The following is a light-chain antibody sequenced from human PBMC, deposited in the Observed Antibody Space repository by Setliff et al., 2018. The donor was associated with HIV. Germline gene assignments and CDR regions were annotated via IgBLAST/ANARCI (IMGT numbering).Light chain of an antibody. V-gene: IGLV2-11*01. CDR2: EVN. CDR1: SSDVGFFNY. CDR3: CSYAGNFLHV. Sequence: QSALTQPRSVSGSRGQSVTISCTGTSSDVGFFNYVSWYQQHPGKAPKLLIYEVNKRPSGVPDRFSGSKSGNTASLTISGLQAEDETDYYCCSYAGNFLHVFGTGTKVPS. J-gene: IGLJ1*01.